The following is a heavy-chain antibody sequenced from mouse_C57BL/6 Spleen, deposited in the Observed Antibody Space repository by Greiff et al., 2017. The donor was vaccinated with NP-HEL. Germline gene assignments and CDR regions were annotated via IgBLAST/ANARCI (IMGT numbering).Heavy chain of an antibody. Sequence: VHVKQSGPDLVKPGASVKISCTASGYSFTDYNMNWVQQSNGKSLEWIGVINPNYGTTSYNQKFKGKATLTVDQSSSTAYMQLNSLTSEDSAVYYCARYPYDYDEDWFAYWGQGTLVTVSA. CDR3: ARYPYDYDEDWFAY. V-gene: IGHV1-39*01. D-gene: IGHD2-4*01. J-gene: IGHJ3*01. CDR2: INPNYGTT. CDR1: GYSFTDYN.